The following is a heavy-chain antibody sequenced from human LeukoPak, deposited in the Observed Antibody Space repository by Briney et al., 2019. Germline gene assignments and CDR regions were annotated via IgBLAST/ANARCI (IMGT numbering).Heavy chain of an antibody. Sequence: GGSLRLSCAASGFTFSSYAMSWVRRAPGKGLEWVANIKQDGSEEYYVDSVKGRFTISRDNAKNSLYLQMNGLRAEDTAVYYCARERTGYGEDYWGQGTLVTVSS. CDR2: IKQDGSEE. D-gene: IGHD4-17*01. CDR1: GFTFSSYA. J-gene: IGHJ4*02. V-gene: IGHV3-7*01. CDR3: ARERTGYGEDY.